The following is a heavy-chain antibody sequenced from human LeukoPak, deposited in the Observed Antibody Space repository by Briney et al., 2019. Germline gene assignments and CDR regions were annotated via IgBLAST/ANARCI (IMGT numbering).Heavy chain of an antibody. Sequence: SETLSLTCTVSGGSISSYYWSWIRQPPGKGLEWIGYIYYSGSTNYNPSLKSRVTISVDTSKNQFSLKLSSVTAADTAVYYCARVEVGWTLDYWGQGTLVTVSS. V-gene: IGHV4-59*12. D-gene: IGHD3/OR15-3a*01. CDR2: IYYSGST. CDR1: GGSISSYY. J-gene: IGHJ4*02. CDR3: ARVEVGWTLDY.